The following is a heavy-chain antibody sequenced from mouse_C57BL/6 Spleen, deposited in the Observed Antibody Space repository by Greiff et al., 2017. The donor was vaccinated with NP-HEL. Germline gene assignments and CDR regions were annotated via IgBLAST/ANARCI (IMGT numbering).Heavy chain of an antibody. CDR3: ARRGYSNYRNYAMDY. CDR2: INPYNGGT. J-gene: IGHJ4*01. CDR1: GYTFTDYY. D-gene: IGHD2-5*01. V-gene: IGHV1-19*01. Sequence: EVQLQQSGPVLVKPGASVKMSCKASGYTFTDYYMNWVKQSHGKSLEWIGVINPYNGGTSYNQKFKGKATLTVDKSSSTAYMELNSLTSEDSAVYYCARRGYSNYRNYAMDYWGQGTSVTVSS.